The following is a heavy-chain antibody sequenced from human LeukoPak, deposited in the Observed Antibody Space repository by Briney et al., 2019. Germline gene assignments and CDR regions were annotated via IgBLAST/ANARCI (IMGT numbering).Heavy chain of an antibody. CDR3: ARGDSSSWYCFDY. D-gene: IGHD6-13*01. CDR1: GYTFTDYY. J-gene: IGHJ4*02. Sequence: GASVKVSCKASGYTFTDYYIHWVRQAPGQGLEWMGWFNPNSGATNYAQKFQGRVTMTRDTSITTACMELSSLRSDDTAVYYCARGDSSSWYCFDYWGQGTLVTVSS. V-gene: IGHV1-2*02. CDR2: FNPNSGAT.